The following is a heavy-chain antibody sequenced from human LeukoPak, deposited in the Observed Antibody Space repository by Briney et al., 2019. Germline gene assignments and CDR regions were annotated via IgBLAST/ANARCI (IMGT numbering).Heavy chain of an antibody. D-gene: IGHD3-22*01. J-gene: IGHJ3*02. Sequence: ASVKVSCKASGYTFTSYYMHWVRQAPGQGLEWMGLINPSGGSTSYAQKFQGRVTMTRDMSTSTVYMELSSLRSEDTAVYYCARVGPSYDSSGYYSAFDIWGQGTMVTVSS. CDR2: INPSGGST. CDR1: GYTFTSYY. V-gene: IGHV1-46*01. CDR3: ARVGPSYDSSGYYSAFDI.